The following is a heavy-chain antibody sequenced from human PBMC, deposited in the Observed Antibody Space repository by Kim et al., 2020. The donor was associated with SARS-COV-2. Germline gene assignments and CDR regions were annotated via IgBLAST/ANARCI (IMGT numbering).Heavy chain of an antibody. J-gene: IGHJ6*01. V-gene: IGHV4-59*01. CDR1: GGSISSYY. CDR3: ARDRVGYCSGGSCYGYYY. D-gene: IGHD2-15*01. CDR2: IYYSGST. Sequence: SETLSLTCTVSGGSISSYYWSWIRQPPGKGLEWLGYIYYSGSTNYNPSLKSRVTISVDTSKNQFSLKLSSVTAADTAVYYCARDRVGYCSGGSCYGYYY.